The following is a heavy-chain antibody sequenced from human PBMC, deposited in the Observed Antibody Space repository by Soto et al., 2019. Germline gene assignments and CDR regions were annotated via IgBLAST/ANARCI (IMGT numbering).Heavy chain of an antibody. V-gene: IGHV3-30*18. CDR1: GFTFSSYG. CDR3: AKEGGLSGSYYIYSCYYFDY. Sequence: GGSLRLSCAASGFTFSSYGMHWVRQAPGKGLEWVAIISYDGSNTYYADSVKGRFTISRDNSKNTLYLQMNSLRAEDTSVYYCAKEGGLSGSYYIYSCYYFDYWGQGTLVTVSS. J-gene: IGHJ4*02. CDR2: ISYDGSNT. D-gene: IGHD1-26*01.